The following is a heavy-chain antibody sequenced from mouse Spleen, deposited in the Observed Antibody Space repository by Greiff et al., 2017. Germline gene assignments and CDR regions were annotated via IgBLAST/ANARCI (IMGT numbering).Heavy chain of an antibody. J-gene: IGHJ2*01. V-gene: IGHV1-15*01. D-gene: IGHD2-1*01. Sequence: VQGVESGAELVRPGASVTLSCKASGYTFTDYEMHWVKQTPVHGLEWIGAIDPETGGTAYNQKFKGKAILTADKSSSTAYMELRSLTSEDSAVYYCTRDCYGNYSYWGQGTTLTVSS. CDR2: IDPETGGT. CDR1: GYTFTDYE. CDR3: TRDCYGNYSY.